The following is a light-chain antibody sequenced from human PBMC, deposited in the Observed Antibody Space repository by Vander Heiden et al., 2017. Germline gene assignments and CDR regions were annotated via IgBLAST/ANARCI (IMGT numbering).Light chain of an antibody. CDR3: QQSYSTPAIT. V-gene: IGKV1-39*01. J-gene: IGKJ5*01. CDR1: QSISSY. Sequence: SQMTQSQSSLSASVGDRVTITCRASQSISSYLNWYQQKPGKAPKLLIYAASSLQSGVPSRFSGSGSGTDFTLTISSLQPEDFATYYCQQSYSTPAITFGQGTRLEIK. CDR2: AAS.